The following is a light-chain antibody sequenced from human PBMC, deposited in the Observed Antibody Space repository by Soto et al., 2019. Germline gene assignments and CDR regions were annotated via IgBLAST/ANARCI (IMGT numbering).Light chain of an antibody. CDR1: QSISSY. CDR3: QQTYSAPRT. CDR2: AAS. Sequence: DIQMTQSPSSLSASVGDRVTITCRASQSISSYLHWYQQKPGKAPKLLIYAASSLQSGVPSRFSGSGSGTDFTLTISSLQPEDSASYYCQQTYSAPRTFGQGTKLEIK. J-gene: IGKJ2*02. V-gene: IGKV1-39*01.